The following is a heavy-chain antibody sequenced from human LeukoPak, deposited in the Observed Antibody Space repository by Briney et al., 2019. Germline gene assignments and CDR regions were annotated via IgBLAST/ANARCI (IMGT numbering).Heavy chain of an antibody. CDR1: GGSFSGYY. V-gene: IGHV4-34*01. J-gene: IGHJ4*02. CDR3: ARGRCSGGSCYLRSEAFDY. Sequence: SETLSLTCAVYGGSFSGYYWSWIRQPPGKGLEWIGEINHSGSTNYNPSLKSRVTISVDTSKNQFSLKLSSVTAADTAVYYCARGRCSGGSCYLRSEAFDYWGQGTLVTVSS. CDR2: INHSGST. D-gene: IGHD2-15*01.